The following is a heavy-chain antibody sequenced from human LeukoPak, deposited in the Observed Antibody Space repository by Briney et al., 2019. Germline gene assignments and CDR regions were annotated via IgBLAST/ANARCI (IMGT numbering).Heavy chain of an antibody. J-gene: IGHJ4*02. CDR1: GGSISSYY. CDR2: IYYSGST. Sequence: SETLSLTCTVSGGSISSYYWSWIRQPPGKGLEWIGYIYYSGSTNYNPSLKSRVTISVDTSKNQFSLKLSSVTAADTAVYYCARGRGWYNYWGQGTLVTVSS. CDR3: ARGRGWYNY. D-gene: IGHD6-19*01. V-gene: IGHV4-59*01.